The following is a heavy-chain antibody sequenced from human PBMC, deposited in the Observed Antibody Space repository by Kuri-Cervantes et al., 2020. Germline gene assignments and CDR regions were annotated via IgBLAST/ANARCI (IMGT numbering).Heavy chain of an antibody. D-gene: IGHD1-14*01. CDR3: AKRGDSVDLSTTYDMDV. J-gene: IGHJ6*02. CDR2: NSCNEGIT. CDR1: GFTLRTYS. V-gene: IGHV3-64*02. Sequence: ESLKISCATSGFTLRTYSMRWVRQAPGKGLEYVSPNSCNEGITYYADSVKGRFTISRDNSKNTIYLQMKRLRPEDTAIYYCAKRGDSVDLSTTYDMDVWGQGTTVTVSS.